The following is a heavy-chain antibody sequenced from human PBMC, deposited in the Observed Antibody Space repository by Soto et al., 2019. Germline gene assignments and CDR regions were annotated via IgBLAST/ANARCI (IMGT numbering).Heavy chain of an antibody. CDR1: GFTFSSYA. CDR2: ISGSGGST. CDR3: AKKGGSLISSGWYVGWFDP. J-gene: IGHJ5*02. Sequence: EVQLLESGGGLVQPGGSLRLSCAASGFTFSSYAMSWVRQAPGKGLEWVSAISGSGGSTYYADSVKGRFTISSDNSKNTLYLQMNSLRAEDTAVYYCAKKGGSLISSGWYVGWFDPWGQGTLVTVSS. V-gene: IGHV3-23*01. D-gene: IGHD6-19*01.